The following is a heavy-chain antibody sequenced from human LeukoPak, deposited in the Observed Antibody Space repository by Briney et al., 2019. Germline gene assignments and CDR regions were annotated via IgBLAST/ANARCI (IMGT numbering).Heavy chain of an antibody. D-gene: IGHD3-22*01. J-gene: IGHJ4*02. CDR1: GGTFSSYA. Sequence: SVKVSCKASGGTFSSYAISWARQAPGQGLEWKGGIIPIFGTANYAQKFQGRVTITADESTSAAYMELSSLRSEDTAVYYCATDPADDSSGYYSRDYWGQGTLVTVSS. CDR2: IIPIFGTA. V-gene: IGHV1-69*13. CDR3: ATDPADDSSGYYSRDY.